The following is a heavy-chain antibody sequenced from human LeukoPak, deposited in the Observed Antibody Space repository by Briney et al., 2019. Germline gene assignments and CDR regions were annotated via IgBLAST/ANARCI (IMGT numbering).Heavy chain of an antibody. CDR3: AREGSMVRRVGIFGFDY. D-gene: IGHD3-10*01. J-gene: IGHJ4*02. Sequence: ASVKVSCKASGYTFTSHAMHWVRQAPGQRLEWMGWINAGNGNTKYSQEFQGRVTITRDTSASTAYMELSSLRSEDMAVYYCAREGSMVRRVGIFGFDYWGQGTLVTVSS. CDR1: GYTFTSHA. CDR2: INAGNGNT. V-gene: IGHV1-3*03.